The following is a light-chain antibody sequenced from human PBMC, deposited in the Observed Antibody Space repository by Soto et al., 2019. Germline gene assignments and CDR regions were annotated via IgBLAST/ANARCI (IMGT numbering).Light chain of an antibody. V-gene: IGKV1-33*01. CDR3: QQYDNWPIT. CDR1: QGIKHY. J-gene: IGKJ5*01. CDR2: DTS. Sequence: IQITQSPASLSARVGYGDTITWQARQGIKHYVNWYQQKPGKAPNLLIYDTSVLETGVPSRFSGSRSGTDFTITISSLQPEDIGTYYCQQYDNWPITFGQGTRLEI.